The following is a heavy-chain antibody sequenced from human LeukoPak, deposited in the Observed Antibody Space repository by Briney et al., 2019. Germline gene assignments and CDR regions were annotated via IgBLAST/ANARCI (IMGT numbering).Heavy chain of an antibody. Sequence: GASVKVSCKASGYTFTSYYMHWVRQAPGQGLEWMGIINPSGGSTSYAQKFQGRVTMTRDMSTSTVYMELSSLRSEDTAVYYCARDIVVVPASAYNWFDPWGQGTLVTVSS. V-gene: IGHV1-46*01. J-gene: IGHJ5*02. CDR3: ARDIVVVPASAYNWFDP. CDR1: GYTFTSYY. D-gene: IGHD2-2*01. CDR2: INPSGGST.